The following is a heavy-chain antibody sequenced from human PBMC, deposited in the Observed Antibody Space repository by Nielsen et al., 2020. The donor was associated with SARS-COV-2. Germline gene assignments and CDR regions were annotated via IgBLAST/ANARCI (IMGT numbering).Heavy chain of an antibody. J-gene: IGHJ6*02. CDR2: ISHSGST. Sequence: SETLSLTCAVYGGSLSGYYWSWIRQPQGKGLEWIGEISHSGSTNYNPSLKSRVTISVDTSKNQFSLKLSSVTAADTAVYYCARGGRVGATRNYYYGMDVWGQGTTVTVSS. CDR3: ARGGRVGATRNYYYGMDV. V-gene: IGHV4-34*01. D-gene: IGHD1-26*01. CDR1: GGSLSGYY.